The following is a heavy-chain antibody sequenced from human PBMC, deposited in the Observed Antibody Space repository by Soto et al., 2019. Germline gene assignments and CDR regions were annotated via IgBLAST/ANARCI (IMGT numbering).Heavy chain of an antibody. V-gene: IGHV1-69*01. CDR1: RGTFSSYA. J-gene: IGHJ5*02. Sequence: QGQLVHSGAEVKKPGSSVNVSCKASRGTFSSYAISWDRQAPGQGLEWRGGLIPIFGTASYAQKVQGRGTITADESTSTADRELSSRRSEDTAVYYCARYPWFAPWGKGTLVTLS. CDR3: ARYPWFAP. CDR2: LIPIFGTA.